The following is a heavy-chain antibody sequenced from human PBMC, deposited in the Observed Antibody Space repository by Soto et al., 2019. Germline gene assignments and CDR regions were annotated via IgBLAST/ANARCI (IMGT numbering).Heavy chain of an antibody. Sequence: QVQLVESGGGVVQPGRSLRLSCAASGFTFSSYGMHWVRQAPGKGLEWVAVIWYDGSNKYYADSVKGRLTISRDNSKNTLYLQMNGLRAEGTAVYYCARDVSGYDSYYGMDVWGQGTTVTVSS. CDR2: IWYDGSNK. J-gene: IGHJ6*02. V-gene: IGHV3-33*01. CDR1: GFTFSSYG. CDR3: ARDVSGYDSYYGMDV. D-gene: IGHD5-12*01.